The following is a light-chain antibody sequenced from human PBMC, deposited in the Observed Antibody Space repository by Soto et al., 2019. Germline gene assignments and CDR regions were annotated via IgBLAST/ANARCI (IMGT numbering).Light chain of an antibody. CDR2: DAS. CDR1: QXISNN. V-gene: IGKV3-15*01. J-gene: IGKJ1*01. Sequence: MTQSPVTLSVSPGERVTLSCRASQXISNNLAWYQQKPGQAPRLLIFDASTRATGIPARFSGSGSGTEFTLTISSLQSEDFAVYYCQQANDWPPTFGQGTRV. CDR3: QQANDWPPT.